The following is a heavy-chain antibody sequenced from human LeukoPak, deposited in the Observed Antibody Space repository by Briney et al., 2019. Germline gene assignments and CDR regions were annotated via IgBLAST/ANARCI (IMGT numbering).Heavy chain of an antibody. D-gene: IGHD7-27*01. CDR1: GNSIGTTYY. Sequence: SETLSLTCSVSGNSIGTTYYWGVIRQPPGKGLEWIAAIYYTGTTYYKPSLKSRVTISVDTSKNLFSLNLSSVTAADTAIYYCARSPGVSFDYWGQGTLVTVSS. CDR2: IYYTGTT. CDR3: ARSPGVSFDY. J-gene: IGHJ4*02. V-gene: IGHV4-39*07.